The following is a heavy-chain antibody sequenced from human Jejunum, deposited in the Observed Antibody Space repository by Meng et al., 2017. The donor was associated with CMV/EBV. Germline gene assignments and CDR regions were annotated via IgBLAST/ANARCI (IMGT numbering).Heavy chain of an antibody. D-gene: IGHD1-26*01. J-gene: IGHJ4*02. CDR1: GDTFTGYY. V-gene: IGHV1-2*02. Sequence: SGDTFTGYYTHWVRQAPGQGLEWMGWINPWSGDTKSAHSLQGRVTLTRDPSTNTAFMDLTSLTSDDTAVYYCARDPHSWSGVFEYWAQGTRVTVSS. CDR2: INPWSGDT. CDR3: ARDPHSWSGVFEY.